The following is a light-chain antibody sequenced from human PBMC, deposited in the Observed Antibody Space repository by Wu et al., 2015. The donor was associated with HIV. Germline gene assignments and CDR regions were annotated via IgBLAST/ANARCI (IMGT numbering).Light chain of an antibody. CDR2: GAS. CDR1: QSVTSDY. V-gene: IGKV3D-20*02. CDR3: QQHNNWPLT. J-gene: IGKJ5*01. Sequence: EIVLTQSPGTLSLSPGERATLSCRASQSVTSDYLAWYQQKPGQAPRLLIYGASSRATGIPARFSGSGSGTDFTLTISSLEPEDFAIYCCQQHNNWPLTFGQGTRVEIK.